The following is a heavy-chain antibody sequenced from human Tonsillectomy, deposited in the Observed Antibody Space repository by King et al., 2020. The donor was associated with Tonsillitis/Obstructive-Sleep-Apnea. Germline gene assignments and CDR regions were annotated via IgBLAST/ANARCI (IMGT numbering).Heavy chain of an antibody. CDR1: GFTVSSNY. V-gene: IGHV3-66*01. Sequence: LQLVQSGGGLVQPGGSLRLSCAASGFTVSSNYMSWVRQAPGKGLEWVSLIYSDGSKYNADSVKGRFSIARDNSKNTLYLQRNSLRAEDTSVYYCARERLPPNWDFDYWGQGTLVTVSS. J-gene: IGHJ4*02. D-gene: IGHD7-27*01. CDR3: ARERLPPNWDFDY. CDR2: IYSDGSK.